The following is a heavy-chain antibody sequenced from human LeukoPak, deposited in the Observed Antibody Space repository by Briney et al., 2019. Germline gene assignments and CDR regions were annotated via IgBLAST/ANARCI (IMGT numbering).Heavy chain of an antibody. V-gene: IGHV1-46*03. CDR1: GYTFTSYH. CDR3: ARFSSSSHFDY. D-gene: IGHD6-6*01. Sequence: ASVKVSCKASGYTFTSYHMHWVRQAPGQRLEWMGIINPSGGSTTYAQKFQGRVTMTRDTSTSTVYMEVSSLRSEDTAVYYCARFSSSSHFDYWGQGTLVTVSS. J-gene: IGHJ4*02. CDR2: INPSGGST.